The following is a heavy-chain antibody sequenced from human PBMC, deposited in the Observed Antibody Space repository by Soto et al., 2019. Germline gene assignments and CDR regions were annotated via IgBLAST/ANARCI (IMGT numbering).Heavy chain of an antibody. CDR3: ARVRQLVGYFYYYMDF. J-gene: IGHJ6*03. CDR1: GYTFPNYG. CDR2: ISAYNGNT. Sequence: QVPLLQSGAEVKKPGASVKVSCKASGYTFPNYGITWVRQAAGQGLEWMGWISAYNGNTHYTQRLQGRVTMTTDTSTSTAYMELRGLRSDDTAVYYWARVRQLVGYFYYYMDFWGKGTPVTVSS. V-gene: IGHV1-18*01. D-gene: IGHD6-6*01.